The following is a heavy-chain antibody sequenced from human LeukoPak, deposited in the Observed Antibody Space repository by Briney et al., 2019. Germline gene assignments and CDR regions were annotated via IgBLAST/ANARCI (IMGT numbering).Heavy chain of an antibody. CDR3: ARPRGEDMWFDY. CDR2: INHSGST. D-gene: IGHD2-15*01. V-gene: IGHV4-34*01. J-gene: IGHJ4*02. CDR1: GGSFSGYY. Sequence: SETLSLTCAVYGGSFSGYYWSWIRQPPGKGLEWIGEINHSGSTNYNPSLKSRVTISVDTSKNQFSLKLSSVTAADTAVYYCARPRGEDMWFDYWGQGTLVTVSS.